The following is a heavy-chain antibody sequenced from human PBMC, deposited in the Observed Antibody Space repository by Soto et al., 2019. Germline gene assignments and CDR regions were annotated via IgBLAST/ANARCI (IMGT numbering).Heavy chain of an antibody. CDR3: ARDKSGSYYYYGMDV. CDR1: GGSISSGGYY. J-gene: IGHJ6*02. Sequence: SETLSLTCTVSGGSISSGGYYWSWIRQHPGKGLEWIGYIYYSGSTYYNPSLKSRVTISVDTSKNQFSLKLSSVTAADTAVYYCARDKSGSYYYYGMDVWGQWTTVTVSS. D-gene: IGHD1-26*01. CDR2: IYYSGST. V-gene: IGHV4-31*03.